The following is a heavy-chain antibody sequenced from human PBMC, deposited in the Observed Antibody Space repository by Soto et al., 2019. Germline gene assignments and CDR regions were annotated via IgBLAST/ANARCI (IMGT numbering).Heavy chain of an antibody. CDR3: ARGAYYDSGPHHY. CDR2: IGLTDSST. CDR1: GFAFSNYM. V-gene: IGHV3-23*01. J-gene: IGHJ4*02. D-gene: IGHD3-22*01. Sequence: GGSLRLSCAASGFAFSNYMLTRVRQAPGKGLEWVSSIGLTDSSTYYADSLRGRFTVSRDNSKNTLYLQMGSLRAEDMAVYYCARGAYYDSGPHHYWGQGTLVTVSS.